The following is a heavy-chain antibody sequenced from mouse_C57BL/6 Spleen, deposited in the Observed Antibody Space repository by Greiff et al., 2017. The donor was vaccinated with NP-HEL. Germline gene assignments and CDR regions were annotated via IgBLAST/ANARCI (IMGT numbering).Heavy chain of an antibody. D-gene: IGHD1-1*01. V-gene: IGHV1-76*01. J-gene: IGHJ4*01. CDR1: GYTFTDYY. CDR3: ARGDYYYGSRGYAMDY. CDR2: IYPGSGNT. Sequence: VKLVESGAELVRPGASVKLSCKASGYTFTDYYINWVKQRPGQGLEWIARIYPGSGNTYYNEKFKGKATLTAEKSSSTAYMQLSSLTSEDSAVYFCARGDYYYGSRGYAMDYWGQGTSVTVSS.